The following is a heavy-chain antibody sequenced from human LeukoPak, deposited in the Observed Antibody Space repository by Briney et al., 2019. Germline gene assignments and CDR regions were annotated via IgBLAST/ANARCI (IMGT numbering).Heavy chain of an antibody. D-gene: IGHD3-9*01. Sequence: EASVKVSCKASGGTFSSYTISWVRQAPGQGLEWMGRIIPILGIANYAQKFQGRVTITADKSTSTAYMELSSLRSEDTAVYYCARAYYDILTGLGGFDPWGQGTLVTVSS. CDR3: ARAYYDILTGLGGFDP. CDR1: GGTFSSYT. J-gene: IGHJ5*02. CDR2: IIPILGIA. V-gene: IGHV1-69*02.